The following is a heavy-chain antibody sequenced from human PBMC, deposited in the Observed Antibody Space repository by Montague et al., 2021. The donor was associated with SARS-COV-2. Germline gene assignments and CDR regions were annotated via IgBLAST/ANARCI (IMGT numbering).Heavy chain of an antibody. CDR3: ARHSGYEDRSGYYDY. CDR2: IYFSGST. V-gene: IGHV4-59*08. J-gene: IGHJ4*02. D-gene: IGHD3-22*01. CDR1: GDSITNYY. Sequence: SETLSPTCTVSGDSITNYYWSWIRQPPGKGLEWIAYIYFSGSTNYNPSLESRVSISVITSRNQLSLRLSSVTAADTAVYYCARHSGYEDRSGYYDYWGQGTLVTVSS.